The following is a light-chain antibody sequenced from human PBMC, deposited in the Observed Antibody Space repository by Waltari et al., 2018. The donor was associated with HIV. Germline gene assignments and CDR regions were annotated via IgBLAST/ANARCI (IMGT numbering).Light chain of an antibody. V-gene: IGLV2-14*01. J-gene: IGLJ2*01. CDR3: SSYTSSSTLV. Sequence: QSALTQPASVSGSPGQSITIYCTGTSSDVGGYNYVSWYQQYPGKAPKLMIYEVSNRPSGVSNRFSGSKSGNTASLTISGLQAEDEADYYCSSYTSSSTLVFGGGSKLTVL. CDR1: SSDVGGYNY. CDR2: EVS.